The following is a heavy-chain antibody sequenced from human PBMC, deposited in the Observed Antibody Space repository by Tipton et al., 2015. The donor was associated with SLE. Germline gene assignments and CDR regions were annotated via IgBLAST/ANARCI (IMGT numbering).Heavy chain of an antibody. CDR1: GASISTHY. Sequence: TLSLTCTVSGASISTHYWSWIRQPPGKGLEWIGYISYTGNTNFNPSLKSRVTMSVATSKNQFSLRLTSVTAADTAMYYCATHPRSYSSGWSYYFDYWGKERWSPSPQ. J-gene: IGHJ4*01. V-gene: IGHV4-59*11. D-gene: IGHD6-19*01. CDR2: ISYTGNT. CDR3: ATHPRSYSSGWSYYFDY.